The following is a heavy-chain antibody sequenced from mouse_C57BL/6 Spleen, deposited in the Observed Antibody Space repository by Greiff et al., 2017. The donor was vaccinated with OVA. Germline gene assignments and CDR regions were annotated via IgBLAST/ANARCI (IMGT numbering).Heavy chain of an antibody. D-gene: IGHD2-10*02. CDR2: ISSGSSTI. Sequence: EVQGVESGGGLVKPGGSLKLSCAASGFTFSDYGMHWVRQAPEKGLEWVAYISSGSSTIYYADTVKGRFTISRDNAKNTLFLQMTSLRSEDTAMYYCATYGNYLYYAMDYWGQGTSVTVSS. V-gene: IGHV5-17*01. CDR1: GFTFSDYG. J-gene: IGHJ4*01. CDR3: ATYGNYLYYAMDY.